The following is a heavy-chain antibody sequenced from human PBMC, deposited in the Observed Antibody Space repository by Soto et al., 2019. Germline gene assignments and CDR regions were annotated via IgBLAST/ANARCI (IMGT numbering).Heavy chain of an antibody. CDR3: ARHLSIVGATWIYCGMDV. D-gene: IGHD1-26*01. J-gene: IGHJ6*02. Sequence: PSETLSLTCTVSGGSISSSSYYWGWIRQPPGKGLEWIGSIYYSGSTYYNPSLKSRVTISVDTSKNQFSLKLSSVTAADTAVYYCARHLSIVGATWIYCGMDVWGQGTTVTVYS. V-gene: IGHV4-39*01. CDR1: GGSISSSSYY. CDR2: IYYSGST.